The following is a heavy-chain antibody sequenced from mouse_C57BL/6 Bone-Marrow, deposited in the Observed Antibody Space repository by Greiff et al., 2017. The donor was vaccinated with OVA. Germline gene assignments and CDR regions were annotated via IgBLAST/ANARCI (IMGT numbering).Heavy chain of an antibody. CDR2: IHPNSGST. V-gene: IGHV1-64*01. Sequence: VQLQQSGAELVKPGASVKLSCKASGYTFTSYWMHWVKQRPGQGLEWIGMIHPNSGSTNYNEKFKGKATLTVDKSSSTAYMQLSSLTSEDAAVYYCATLAWFAYWGQGTLVTVSA. CDR1: GYTFTSYW. CDR3: ATLAWFAY. J-gene: IGHJ3*01.